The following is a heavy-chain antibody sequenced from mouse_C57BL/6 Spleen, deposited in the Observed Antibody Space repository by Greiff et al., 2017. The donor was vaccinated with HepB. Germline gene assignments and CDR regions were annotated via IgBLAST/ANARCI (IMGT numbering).Heavy chain of an antibody. V-gene: IGHV5-9-1*02. D-gene: IGHD4-1*01. J-gene: IGHJ2*01. CDR1: GFTFSSYA. Sequence: EVMLVESGEGLVKPGGSLKLSCAASGFTFSSYAMSWVRQTPEKRLEWVAYISSGGDYIYYADTVKGRFTISRDNARNTLYLQMSSLKSEDTAMYYCTRGAWTGTSVFDYWGQGTTLTVSS. CDR3: TRGAWTGTSVFDY. CDR2: ISSGGDYI.